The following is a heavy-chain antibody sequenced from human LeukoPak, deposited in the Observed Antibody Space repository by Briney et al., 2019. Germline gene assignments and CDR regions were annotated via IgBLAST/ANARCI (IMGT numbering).Heavy chain of an antibody. V-gene: IGHV3-23*05. J-gene: IGHJ1*01. CDR2: ITSAGAT. Sequence: AGGSLRLSCVASGLSLSSNMMSWVRQAPGEGLEWISTITSAGATYYIDSVGGRFTISRDISKNTVFLLTNSLRAEDTAMYYCVKRPEYDAGNFVFQHWGQGTLVTVSS. D-gene: IGHD4-23*01. CDR3: VKRPEYDAGNFVFQH. CDR1: GLSLSSNM.